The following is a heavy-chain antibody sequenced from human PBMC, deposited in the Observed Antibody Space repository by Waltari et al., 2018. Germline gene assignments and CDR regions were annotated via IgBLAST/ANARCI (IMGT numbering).Heavy chain of an antibody. CDR3: ARGELYSSSWYRGYYMDV. Sequence: QVQLQESGPGLVKPSETLSLTCTVSGGSISSYYWSWIRQPAGKGLEWIGRIYTSGSTTHTPALKSRVTMSVDTSKNQFSLKLSSVTAADTAVYYCARGELYSSSWYRGYYMDVWGKGTTVTVSS. CDR2: IYTSGST. D-gene: IGHD6-13*01. J-gene: IGHJ6*03. CDR1: GGSISSYY. V-gene: IGHV4-4*07.